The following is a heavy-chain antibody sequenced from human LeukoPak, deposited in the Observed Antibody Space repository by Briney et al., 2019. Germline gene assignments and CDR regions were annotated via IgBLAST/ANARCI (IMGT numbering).Heavy chain of an antibody. CDR2: IYHSGTT. D-gene: IGHD3-16*01. J-gene: IGHJ4*02. CDR3: ARDADDGAD. V-gene: IGHV4-39*07. Sequence: SETLSLTCTLSGGAINTTDYYWGWIRQPPGKGLEWIGSIYHSGTTYYNPSLKSRISMSVDTSKNQFSLNLRSVTAADTAIYYCARDADDGADWGQGTLVTVSS. CDR1: GGAINTTDYY.